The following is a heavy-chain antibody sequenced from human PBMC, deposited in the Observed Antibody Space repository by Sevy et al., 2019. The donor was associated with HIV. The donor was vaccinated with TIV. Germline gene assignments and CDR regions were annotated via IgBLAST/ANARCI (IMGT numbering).Heavy chain of an antibody. D-gene: IGHD1-26*01. J-gene: IGHJ5*02. V-gene: IGHV4-59*01. CDR3: ARDSGAPQNWFDP. CDR1: GGSIISY. CDR2: IYYSGAT. Sequence: SETLSLTCTVSGGSIISYWSWIRQPPGKGLEWIGYIYYSGATNYNPSLKSRVTISLDTSKNQFSLNLSSVTAADTAVYYYARDSGAPQNWFDPWGQGTLVTVSS.